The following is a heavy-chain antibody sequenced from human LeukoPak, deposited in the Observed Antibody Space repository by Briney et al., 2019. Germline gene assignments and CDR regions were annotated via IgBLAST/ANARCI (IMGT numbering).Heavy chain of an antibody. V-gene: IGHV3-23*01. J-gene: IGHJ6*02. CDR3: AKSAPILTGSQYYYYYYGMDV. CDR2: ISGSGGST. CDR1: GFTFSSYA. D-gene: IGHD3-9*01. Sequence: GGSLRLSCAASGFTFSSYAMSWVRQAPGKGLEWVSAISGSGGSTYYADSVKGRFTISRDNSKNTLYLQMNSLRAEDTAVYYCAKSAPILTGSQYYYYYYGMDVWGQGTTVTVSS.